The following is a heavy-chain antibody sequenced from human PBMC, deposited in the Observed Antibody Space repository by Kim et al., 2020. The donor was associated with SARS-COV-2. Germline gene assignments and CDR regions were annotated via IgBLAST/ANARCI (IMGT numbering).Heavy chain of an antibody. CDR2: ISPNSGDT. CDR1: GYTFIGYY. V-gene: IGHV1-2*02. Sequence: ASVKVSCKASGYTFIGYYIHWVRQAPGQGLEWMGWISPNSGDTNYAQKFQGRVTMTRDASLDTAYMDVTSLRSDDTAVSYCAREREHYYGLDNYTHWFDPEGEGTLVTVPA. J-gene: IGHJ5*01. D-gene: IGHD3-10*01. CDR3: AREREHYYGLDNYTHWFDP.